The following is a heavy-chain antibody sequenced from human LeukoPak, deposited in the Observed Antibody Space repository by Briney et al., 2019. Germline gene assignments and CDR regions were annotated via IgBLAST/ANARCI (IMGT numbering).Heavy chain of an antibody. CDR2: ISSSGSTR. CDR1: GFTFSSYE. Sequence: PGGSLRLSCAASGFTFSSYEMNWVSQAPGKWMEWVSYISSSGSTRSYADSVKGRFTISRDNAKNSLYLQMSSLRAEDTAVYYCARETNSGWYSDYFDYWGQGTLVTVSS. V-gene: IGHV3-48*03. J-gene: IGHJ4*02. CDR3: ARETNSGWYSDYFDY. D-gene: IGHD6-19*01.